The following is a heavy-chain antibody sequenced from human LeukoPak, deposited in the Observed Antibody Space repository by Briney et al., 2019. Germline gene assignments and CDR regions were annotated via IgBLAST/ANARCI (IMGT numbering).Heavy chain of an antibody. CDR2: IRYDGSNK. J-gene: IGHJ4*02. Sequence: GGSLRLSCAASGFTFSSYGMHWVRQAPGKGLKWVAFIRYDGSNKYYADSVKGRFTISRDNSKNTLYLQMNSLRAEDTAVYYCAKDRGLGAAAGIFDYWGQGTLVTVSS. CDR1: GFTFSSYG. D-gene: IGHD6-13*01. V-gene: IGHV3-30*02. CDR3: AKDRGLGAAAGIFDY.